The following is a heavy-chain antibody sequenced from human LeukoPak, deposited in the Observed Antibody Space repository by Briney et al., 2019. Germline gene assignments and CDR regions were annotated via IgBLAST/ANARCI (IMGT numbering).Heavy chain of an antibody. CDR3: AKDGGMVRGVINLITTYYYYYMDV. Sequence: GVSLRLSCAASGFTFDDYAMHWVRQAPGKGLEWVSLISWGGGSTYYADSVKGRFTISRDNSKNSLYLQMNSLRAEDTALYYCAKDGGMVRGVINLITTYYYYYMDVWGKGTTVTVSS. V-gene: IGHV3-43D*03. J-gene: IGHJ6*03. CDR1: GFTFDDYA. CDR2: ISWGGGST. D-gene: IGHD3-10*01.